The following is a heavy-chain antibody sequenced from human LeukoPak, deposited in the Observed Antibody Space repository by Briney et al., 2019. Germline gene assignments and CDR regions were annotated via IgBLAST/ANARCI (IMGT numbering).Heavy chain of an antibody. V-gene: IGHV1-18*01. Sequence: ASVKVSCKASGYTFTSYGISWVRQAPGQGLEWMGWISAYNVNTNYAQKLQGRVTMTTDTSTSTAYMELRSLRSDDTAVYYCARVGQRARYDYVWGSYRYPPPFDYWGQGTLVTVSS. D-gene: IGHD3-16*02. CDR1: GYTFTSYG. J-gene: IGHJ4*02. CDR3: ARVGQRARYDYVWGSYRYPPPFDY. CDR2: ISAYNVNT.